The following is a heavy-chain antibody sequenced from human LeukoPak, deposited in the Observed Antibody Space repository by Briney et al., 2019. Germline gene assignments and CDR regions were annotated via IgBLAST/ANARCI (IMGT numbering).Heavy chain of an antibody. D-gene: IGHD3-10*01. CDR2: ISYDGSNK. CDR1: GFTFSSYG. CDR3: ASNSPTADGYYSFDY. J-gene: IGHJ4*02. V-gene: IGHV3-30*03. Sequence: GRSLRLSCAASGFTFSSYGMHWVRQAPGKGLEWVAVISYDGSNKYYADSVKGRFTISRDNSKITLYLQMNSLRAEDTAVYYCASNSPTADGYYSFDYWGQGTLVTVSS.